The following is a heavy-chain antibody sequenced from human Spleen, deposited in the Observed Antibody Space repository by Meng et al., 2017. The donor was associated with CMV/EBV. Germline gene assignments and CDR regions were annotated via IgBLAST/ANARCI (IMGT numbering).Heavy chain of an antibody. J-gene: IGHJ6*02. V-gene: IGHV3-9*01. CDR1: GFTFDDYA. Sequence: GGSLRLSCAASGFTFDDYAMHWVRQAPGKGLEWVSGISWNSGSIGYADSVKGRFTISRDNAKNSLYLQMNSLRAEDTAVYYCAKDRGRWELLNHYYYGMDVWGQGTTVTVSS. CDR3: AKDRGRWELLNHYYYGMDV. CDR2: ISWNSGSI. D-gene: IGHD1-26*01.